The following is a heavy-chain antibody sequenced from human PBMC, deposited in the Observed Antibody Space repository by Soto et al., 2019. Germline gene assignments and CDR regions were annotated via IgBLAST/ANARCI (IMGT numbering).Heavy chain of an antibody. J-gene: IGHJ4*02. V-gene: IGHV4-30-4*01. CDR1: GGSISSGDYY. CDR2: IYYSGST. D-gene: IGHD5-12*01. CDR3: ARDGHSGYDYFDY. Sequence: KSSETLSLTCTVSGGSISSGDYYWSWIRQPPGKGLEWIGYIYYSGSTYYNPSLKSRVTISVDTSKNQFSLKLSSVTAADTAVYYCARDGHSGYDYFDYWGQGTLVTVFS.